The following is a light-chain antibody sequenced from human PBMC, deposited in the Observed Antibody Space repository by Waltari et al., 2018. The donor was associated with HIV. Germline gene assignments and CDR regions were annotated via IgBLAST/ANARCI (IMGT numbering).Light chain of an antibody. CDR2: DVS. V-gene: IGLV2-14*03. J-gene: IGLJ1*01. CDR3: SSYTSSSTLV. Sequence: QSALTQPASVSGSPGQSITISCTGTSSDVGGYNYVSWYQQHPVKAPKLMIYDVSNRPSGVSNRFSGSKSGNTASLTISGLQAEYEADYYCSSYTSSSTLVFGTGTKVTVL. CDR1: SSDVGGYNY.